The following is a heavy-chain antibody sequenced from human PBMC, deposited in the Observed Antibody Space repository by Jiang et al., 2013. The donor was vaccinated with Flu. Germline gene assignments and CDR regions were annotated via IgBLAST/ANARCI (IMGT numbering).Heavy chain of an antibody. CDR1: GGSIVNYY. J-gene: IGHJ6*02. Sequence: GLVKPSETLSLTCNVSGGSIVNYYWAWIRQPAGKGLEWIGRMLSSGGTNYNPSLRSRVIMSVDTSKNQFSLKLSSVTAADTAVYYCARKSIHYYGMDVWGQGTTVTVSS. V-gene: IGHV4-4*07. CDR3: ARKSIHYYGMDV. D-gene: IGHD6-6*01. CDR2: MLSSGGT.